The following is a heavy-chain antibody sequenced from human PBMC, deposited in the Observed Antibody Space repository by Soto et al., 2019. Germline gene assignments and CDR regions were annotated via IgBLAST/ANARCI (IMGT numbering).Heavy chain of an antibody. V-gene: IGHV1-24*01. CDR1: GYFLTVLS. J-gene: IGHJ4*02. D-gene: IGHD1-26*01. CDR2: FDREDGET. CDR3: AHGEGIVKSIVYFDS. Sequence: ASGKVSCKVSGYFLTVLSIHWVRQAPGKGLEWMGGFDREDGETIYAQKFQGRVTMTEDTSTDSAYMELSSLTSEDTAIYYCAHGEGIVKSIVYFDSWGQGTLVTVSS.